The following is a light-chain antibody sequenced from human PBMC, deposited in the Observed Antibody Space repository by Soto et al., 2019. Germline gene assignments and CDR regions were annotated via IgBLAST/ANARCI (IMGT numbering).Light chain of an antibody. V-gene: IGLV7-43*01. CDR2: SIS. CDR3: LLYYGGAQVGV. J-gene: IGLJ2*01. Sequence: QAVVTQEPSLTVSPGGTVTLTCGSSTGAVTSGDYPSWFQQKPGQAPRTLIYSISKKHSWTPARFSGYLLGGKAALTLSGVQPEDEADYYCLLYYGGAQVGVFGGGTKLTVL. CDR1: TGAVTSGDY.